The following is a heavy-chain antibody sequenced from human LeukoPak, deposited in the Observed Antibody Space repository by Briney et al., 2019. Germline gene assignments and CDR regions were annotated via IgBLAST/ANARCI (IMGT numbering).Heavy chain of an antibody. CDR2: ISSSGSPI. D-gene: IGHD2-15*01. Sequence: PGRSLRLSCAASGFTSSSYEMNWVRPAPGKGLEWVSYISSSGSPIYYADSVKGRFTISRNYAKNSLYLQMNSLRAEDTAVYYCAREVEWGQRTLVTVSS. J-gene: IGHJ4*02. V-gene: IGHV3-48*03. CDR3: AREVE. CDR1: GFTSSSYE.